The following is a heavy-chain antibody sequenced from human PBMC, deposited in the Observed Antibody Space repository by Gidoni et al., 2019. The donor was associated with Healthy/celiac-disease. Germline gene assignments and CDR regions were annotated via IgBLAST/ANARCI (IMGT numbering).Heavy chain of an antibody. J-gene: IGHJ4*02. D-gene: IGHD3-22*01. CDR1: GFTFSSYA. Sequence: QVQLVESGGGVVQPGRSLSLSCAASGFTFSSYAMHWVRQAPGKGLEWVAVISYDGSNKYYADSVKGRFTISRDNSKNTLYLQMNSLRAEDTAVYYCAREGGYYSNFDYWGQGTLVTVSS. V-gene: IGHV3-30-3*01. CDR2: ISYDGSNK. CDR3: AREGGYYSNFDY.